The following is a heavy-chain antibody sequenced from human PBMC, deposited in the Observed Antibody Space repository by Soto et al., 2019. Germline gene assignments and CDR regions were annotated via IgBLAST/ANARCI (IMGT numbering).Heavy chain of an antibody. Sequence: QVQLVESGGGVVQPGRSLRLSCAASGFTFSSYGMHWVRQAPGKGLGWVAVIWYDGSNKYYADSVKGRFTISRDNSKNTLYLQMNSLRAEDTAVYYCARDSVAAEFDYWGQGTLVTVSS. D-gene: IGHD6-25*01. CDR3: ARDSVAAEFDY. CDR2: IWYDGSNK. CDR1: GFTFSSYG. J-gene: IGHJ4*02. V-gene: IGHV3-33*01.